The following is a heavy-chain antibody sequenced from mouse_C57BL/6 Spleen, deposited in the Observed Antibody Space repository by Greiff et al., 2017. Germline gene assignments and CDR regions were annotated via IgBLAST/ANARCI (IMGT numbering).Heavy chain of an antibody. V-gene: IGHV1-52*01. CDR2: IDPSDSDT. CDR1: GYTFTSYW. CDR3: ARFGTAMDY. D-gene: IGHD1-1*01. J-gene: IGHJ4*01. Sequence: QVQLQQPGAELVRPGSSVKLSCKASGYTFTSYWMHWVKQRPIQGLEWIGNIDPSDSDTPYNQKFKDKATLTVDKSSSTAYIQLISLTSEDSAVYCCARFGTAMDYWGQGTSGTVSS.